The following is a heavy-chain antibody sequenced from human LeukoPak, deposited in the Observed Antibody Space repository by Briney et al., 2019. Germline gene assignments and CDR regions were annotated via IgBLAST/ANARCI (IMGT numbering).Heavy chain of an antibody. J-gene: IGHJ4*02. CDR3: ARGGSGYRFDS. V-gene: IGHV4-59*01. D-gene: IGHD3-22*01. CDR1: GGSISSYY. Sequence: PSETLSLTCTVSGGSISSYYWSWIRQPPGKGLEWIGYIHYSWSTNYNPSPKSRVTISVDTSKNQFSLKLSSVTAADTAVYYCARGGSGYRFDSWGQGTLVTVSS. CDR2: IHYSWST.